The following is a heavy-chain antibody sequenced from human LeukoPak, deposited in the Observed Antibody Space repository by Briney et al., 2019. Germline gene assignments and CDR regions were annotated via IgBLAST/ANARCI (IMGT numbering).Heavy chain of an antibody. D-gene: IGHD3-10*01. CDR3: AKLGVWFGELFPYDY. Sequence: GGSLRLSCAASRFTFSSYAMNWVRQAPGKGLEWVSTISGSGGRTNYADSVKGRFTISRDNSKNTLYLQMNSLRAEDTAVYYCAKLGVWFGELFPYDYWGQGTLVTVSS. CDR2: ISGSGGRT. V-gene: IGHV3-23*01. CDR1: RFTFSSYA. J-gene: IGHJ4*02.